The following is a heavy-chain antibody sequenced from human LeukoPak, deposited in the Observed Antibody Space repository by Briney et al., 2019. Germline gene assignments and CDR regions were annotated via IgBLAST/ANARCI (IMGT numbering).Heavy chain of an antibody. V-gene: IGHV3-15*01. CDR2: IKKKTDGGTT. CDR1: GFTFSKAW. D-gene: IGHD2-2*01. Sequence: KAGGSLRLSCAGSGFTFSKAWMSWIRQAPGKGLEWIGRIKKKTDGGTTDYAAPVKGRFTISRDDSKNTLYLQMNSLKIEDTAVYYCTTDCSSTSCYGDGAFDIWGQGTMVTVSS. J-gene: IGHJ3*02. CDR3: TTDCSSTSCYGDGAFDI.